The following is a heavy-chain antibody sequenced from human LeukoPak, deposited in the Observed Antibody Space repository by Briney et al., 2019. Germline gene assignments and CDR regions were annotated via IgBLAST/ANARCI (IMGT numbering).Heavy chain of an antibody. V-gene: IGHV4-4*02. CDR2: IYHSGST. CDR1: GGSISSSYW. CDR3: ASKDYSAWGRGFRT. J-gene: IGHJ5*02. D-gene: IGHD3-10*01. Sequence: SGTLSLTCVVSGGSISSSYWWSWVRPPPGKGLEWIGEIYHSGSTNYNPSLKSRLTIPLDKSKNHFSLKLRSVTAADTAVYYCASKDYSAWGRGFRTWGQGTLVTVSS.